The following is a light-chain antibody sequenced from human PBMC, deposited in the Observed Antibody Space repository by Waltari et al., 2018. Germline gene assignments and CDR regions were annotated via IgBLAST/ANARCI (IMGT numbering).Light chain of an antibody. J-gene: IGLJ3*02. CDR2: STN. CDR1: TGPVTSGHY. CDR3: LLFYTDPQWV. Sequence: QTVVTQEPSLTVSPGGTVTLTCASSTGPVTSGHYPNWCQQKPGQAPRSLIYSTNYKHSWTPARFSASLLGGKAALTLSGVQPEDEADYYCLLFYTDPQWVFGGGTRLTVL. V-gene: IGLV7-43*01.